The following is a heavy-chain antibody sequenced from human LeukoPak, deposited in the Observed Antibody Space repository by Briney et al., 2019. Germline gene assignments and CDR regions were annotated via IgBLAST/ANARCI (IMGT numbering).Heavy chain of an antibody. CDR3: AKVRGRPSEYFQH. CDR2: ISGSGGST. D-gene: IGHD1-26*01. V-gene: IGHV3-23*01. CDR1: GFTFTSYA. Sequence: PGGSLRLSCAASGFTFTSYAMSWVRQAPGKGLEWVSAISGSGGSTYYADSVKGRFTISRDNSKNTLYLQMNSLRAEDTAVYYCAKVRGRPSEYFQHWGQGTLVTVSS. J-gene: IGHJ1*01.